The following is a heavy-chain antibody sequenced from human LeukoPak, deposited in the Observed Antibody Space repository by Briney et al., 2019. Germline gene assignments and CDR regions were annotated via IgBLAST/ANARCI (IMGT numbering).Heavy chain of an antibody. CDR1: GFTFTDHY. Sequence: ASMKVSCKSSGFTFTDHYIHWVRQGPGQGLEWMGYIGPHSTFTSSPQEFQGRVTMTRDASMSTAYMELTRLTSDDTAVYYCVRQGEGPLSKDFDYWGQGTLVTVSS. CDR2: IGPHSTFT. J-gene: IGHJ4*02. V-gene: IGHV1-2*02. D-gene: IGHD2/OR15-2a*01. CDR3: VRQGEGPLSKDFDY.